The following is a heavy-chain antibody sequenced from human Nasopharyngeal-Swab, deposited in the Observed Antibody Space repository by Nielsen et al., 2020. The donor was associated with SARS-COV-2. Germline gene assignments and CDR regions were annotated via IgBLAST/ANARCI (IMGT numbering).Heavy chain of an antibody. CDR2: ISWDGGST. CDR1: GFTFDDYT. J-gene: IGHJ6*02. D-gene: IGHD6-13*01. CDR3: AKDIYSSSWTPWYYYYGMDV. Sequence: GESLKISCAASGFTFDDYTMHWVRQAPRKGLEWVSLISWDGGSTYYADSVKGRFTISRDNSKNSLYLQMNSLRTEDTALYYCAKDIYSSSWTPWYYYYGMDVWGQGTTVTVSS. V-gene: IGHV3-43*01.